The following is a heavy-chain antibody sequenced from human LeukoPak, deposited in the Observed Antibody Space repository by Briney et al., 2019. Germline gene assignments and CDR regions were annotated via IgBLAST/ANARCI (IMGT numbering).Heavy chain of an antibody. CDR1: GGSISSSSYY. V-gene: IGHV4-39*01. Sequence: SETLSLTCTVSGGSISSSSYYWGWIRQPPGKGLEWIGSMYYSGSTYYNPALKSRVTISVNTAKNQLSLKLSSVTDADTAVYYCARGRRVPAAIYYYYYYMDVWGKGTTVTISS. D-gene: IGHD2-2*01. CDR2: MYYSGST. J-gene: IGHJ6*03. CDR3: ARGRRVPAAIYYYYYYMDV.